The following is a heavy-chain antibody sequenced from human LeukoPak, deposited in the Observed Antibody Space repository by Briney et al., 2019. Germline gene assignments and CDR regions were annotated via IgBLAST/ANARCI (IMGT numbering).Heavy chain of an antibody. D-gene: IGHD3-10*01. CDR3: AKATTPMVRGVPGFDP. J-gene: IGHJ5*02. CDR1: GFTFSSYS. V-gene: IGHV3-9*01. CDR2: ISWNSGSI. Sequence: GGSLRLSCAASGFTFSSYSMNWVRQAPGKGLEWVSGISWNSGSIGYADSVKGRFTISRDNAKNSLYLQMNSLRAEDTALYYCAKATTPMVRGVPGFDPWGQGTLVTVSS.